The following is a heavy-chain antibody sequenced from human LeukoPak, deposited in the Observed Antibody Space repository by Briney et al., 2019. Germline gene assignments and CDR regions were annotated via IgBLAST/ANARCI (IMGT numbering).Heavy chain of an antibody. CDR3: ARGLYYYDSSGYYYVDY. Sequence: ASVKVSCKASGYTFTSYGISWVRQAPGQGLEWMGWISAYNGNTNYAQKLQGRVTMTTDTSTSTAYMELRSLRSDDTAVYYCARGLYYYDSSGYYYVDYWGQGTLVTVSS. J-gene: IGHJ4*02. D-gene: IGHD3-22*01. CDR2: ISAYNGNT. V-gene: IGHV1-18*01. CDR1: GYTFTSYG.